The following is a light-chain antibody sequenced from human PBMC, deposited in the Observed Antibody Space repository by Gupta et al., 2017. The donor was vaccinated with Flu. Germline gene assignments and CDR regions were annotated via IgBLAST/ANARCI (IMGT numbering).Light chain of an antibody. CDR1: QSIGTL. J-gene: IGKJ2*01. Sequence: EIVLTQSPATLSASPGERVTRSCRASQSIGTLLGWYQHKPSQAPRLLMYAASSRDTGFAARFSGCGSRKQLGLIISSRQSEDFAGYYSQQDENRPPSIFGQGTKVDIK. CDR3: QQDENRPPSI. V-gene: IGKV3-15*01. CDR2: AAS.